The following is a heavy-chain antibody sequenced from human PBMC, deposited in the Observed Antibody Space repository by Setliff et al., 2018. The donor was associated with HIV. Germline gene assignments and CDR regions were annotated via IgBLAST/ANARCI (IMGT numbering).Heavy chain of an antibody. J-gene: IGHJ4*02. V-gene: IGHV4-4*09. CDR3: ARHPREEPERNYKFDS. CDR2: IHTNRGT. Sequence: SETLSLTCTVSGSSISGYYWSWIRQSPGKGLEWIGYIHTNRGTKTNLSLKTRATVSLDMSKNQFFLRLTSVTATDTAIYYCARHPREEPERNYKFDSWGQGTLVTVSS. D-gene: IGHD1-7*01. CDR1: GSSISGYY.